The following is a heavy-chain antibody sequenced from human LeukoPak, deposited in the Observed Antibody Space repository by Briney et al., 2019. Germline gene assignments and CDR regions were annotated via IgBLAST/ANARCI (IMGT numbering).Heavy chain of an antibody. CDR2: INAGNGNT. CDR1: GYTFTSYA. D-gene: IGHD6-19*01. J-gene: IGHJ4*02. V-gene: IGHV1-3*01. CDR3: ARAFRIAVAGIAPSGY. Sequence: ASVKVSCKASGYTFTSYAMHWVHQAPGQRLEWMGWINAGNGNTKYSQKFQGRVTITRDTSASTAYMELSSLRSEDTAVYYCARAFRIAVAGIAPSGYWGQGTLVTVSS.